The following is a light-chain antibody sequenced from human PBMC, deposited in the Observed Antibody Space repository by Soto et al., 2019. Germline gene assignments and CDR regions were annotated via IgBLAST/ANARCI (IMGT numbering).Light chain of an antibody. CDR2: DIY. CDR3: MQGAHWPPFT. CDR1: QSLGDTNGNTF. J-gene: IGKJ3*01. Sequence: DVVLTQSPLSLPVTLGQPASISCRSSQSLGDTNGNTFLNGFQQRPGQSPRRLIYDIYNRDPGVPDRFIGSWSGIDFTLTITRVEAEDVGVYYCMQGAHWPPFTVGSGTNVDLK. V-gene: IGKV2-30*01.